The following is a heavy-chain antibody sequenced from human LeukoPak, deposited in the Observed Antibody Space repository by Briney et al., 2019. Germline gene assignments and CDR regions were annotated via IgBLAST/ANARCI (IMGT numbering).Heavy chain of an antibody. Sequence: GGSLRLSCAASGFTFSSYGIHWVRQAPGKGLEWVALIWYDGSNKYYADSVKDRFTISRDNSKNTVYLQMNSLRAEDTAVYYCARDTRYYDSSGYYWLDYWGQGTLVTVSS. D-gene: IGHD3-22*01. J-gene: IGHJ4*02. CDR2: IWYDGSNK. V-gene: IGHV3-33*01. CDR1: GFTFSSYG. CDR3: ARDTRYYDSSGYYWLDY.